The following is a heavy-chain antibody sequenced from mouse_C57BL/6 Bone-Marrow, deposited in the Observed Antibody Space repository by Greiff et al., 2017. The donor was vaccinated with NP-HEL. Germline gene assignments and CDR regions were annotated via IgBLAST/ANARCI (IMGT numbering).Heavy chain of an antibody. Sequence: ESGPGLVKPSQSLSLTCSVTGYSITSGYYWNWIRQFPGNKLEWMGYISYDGSNNYNPSLKNRISITRDTSKNQFFLKLNSVTTEDTATYYCARAYDYDEFAYWGQGTLVTVSA. CDR3: ARAYDYDEFAY. CDR1: GYSITSGYY. J-gene: IGHJ3*01. D-gene: IGHD2-4*01. CDR2: ISYDGSN. V-gene: IGHV3-6*01.